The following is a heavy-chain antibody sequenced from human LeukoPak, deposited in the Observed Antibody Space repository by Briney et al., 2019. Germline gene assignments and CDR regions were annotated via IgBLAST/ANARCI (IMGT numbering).Heavy chain of an antibody. CDR3: AHGTVRFDP. J-gene: IGHJ5*02. CDR1: GGSVSSGSYY. V-gene: IGHV4-61*01. CDR2: IYYSGST. D-gene: IGHD4-17*01. Sequence: ASETLSLTCTVSGGSVSSGSYYWSWIRQPPGKGLEWIGYIYYSGSTNYNPSLKSRVTISVDTSKNQFSLKLSSVTAADTAVYYCAHGTVRFDPWGQGTLVTVSS.